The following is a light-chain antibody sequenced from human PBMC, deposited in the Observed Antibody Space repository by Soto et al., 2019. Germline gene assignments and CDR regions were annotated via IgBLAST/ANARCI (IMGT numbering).Light chain of an antibody. Sequence: STLSASVGDRVTITGRASQTIDSWLAWYQQRPGKPPNLLIYKASTLASGVPSRFSGSGSGTDFTLTIDTLQPDGFASYYCDQTRSGIPFGQGTRLEIK. V-gene: IGKV1-5*03. CDR1: QTIDSW. J-gene: IGKJ5*01. CDR2: KAS. CDR3: DQTRSGIP.